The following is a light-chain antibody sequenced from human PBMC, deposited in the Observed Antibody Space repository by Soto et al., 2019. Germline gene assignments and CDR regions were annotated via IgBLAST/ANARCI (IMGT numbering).Light chain of an antibody. CDR1: ISNIGSNF. CDR2: RNN. J-gene: IGLJ2*01. Sequence: QSVLTQPPSASGTPGQRVTISCSGSISNIGSNFIYWYQQFPGTAPKLLIFRNNARPSGVPDRFSASKSGNSASLAISGLRSEDEADYHCAAWDDSLSGVVFGGGTKLTVL. V-gene: IGLV1-47*01. CDR3: AAWDDSLSGVV.